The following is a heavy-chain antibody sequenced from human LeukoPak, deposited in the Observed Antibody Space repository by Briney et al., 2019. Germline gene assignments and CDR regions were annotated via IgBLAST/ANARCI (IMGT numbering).Heavy chain of an antibody. CDR3: ARDSEEQWLARHHYGMDV. J-gene: IGHJ6*02. Sequence: GRSLRLSCAASGFTFSGYAVHWVRQAPGKGLEWVAVISYDGSNKYYADSVKGRFTISRDNSKNTLYLQMNSLRPEDTAVYYCARDSEEQWLARHHYGMDVWGQGTTVTVSS. V-gene: IGHV3-30-3*01. D-gene: IGHD6-19*01. CDR2: ISYDGSNK. CDR1: GFTFSGYA.